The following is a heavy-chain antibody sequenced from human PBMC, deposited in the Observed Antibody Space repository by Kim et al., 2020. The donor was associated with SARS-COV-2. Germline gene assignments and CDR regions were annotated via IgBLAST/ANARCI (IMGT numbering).Heavy chain of an antibody. D-gene: IGHD2-21*01. Sequence: AQNFQGRVSMGRDTSTSTVYMEMSSLTSEDTAVYYCAREIPSTFFFDYWGQGTLVTVSS. V-gene: IGHV1-46*01. CDR3: AREIPSTFFFDY. J-gene: IGHJ4*02.